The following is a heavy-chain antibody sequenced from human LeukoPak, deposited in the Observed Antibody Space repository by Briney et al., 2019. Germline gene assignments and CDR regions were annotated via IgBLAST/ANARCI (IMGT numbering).Heavy chain of an antibody. J-gene: IGHJ3*02. Sequence: PSETLSLTCTVSGGSISSSSYYWGWIRQPPGKGLEWIGSIYYSGSTYYNPSLKSRVTISVDTSKNQFSLKLSSVTAADTAVYYCARNGDYGIGAFDIWGQGTMVTVSS. D-gene: IGHD4-17*01. CDR2: IYYSGST. V-gene: IGHV4-39*07. CDR3: ARNGDYGIGAFDI. CDR1: GGSISSSSYY.